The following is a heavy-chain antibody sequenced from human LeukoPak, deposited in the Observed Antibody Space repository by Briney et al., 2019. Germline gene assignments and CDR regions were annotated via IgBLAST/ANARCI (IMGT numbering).Heavy chain of an antibody. CDR2: ISYDGSNK. CDR1: GFTFSSYG. Sequence: GGSLRLSCAASGFTFSSYGMHWVRQAPGKGLEWVAVISYDGSNKYYADSVKGRFTISRDNSKNTLYLQMNSLRAEDTAVYYCARPEIPEGVLWFYYMDVWGKGTTVTVSS. V-gene: IGHV3-30*03. CDR3: ARPEIPEGVLWFYYMDV. D-gene: IGHD3-10*01. J-gene: IGHJ6*03.